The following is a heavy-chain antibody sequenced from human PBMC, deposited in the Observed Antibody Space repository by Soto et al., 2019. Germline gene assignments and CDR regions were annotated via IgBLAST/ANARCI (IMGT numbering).Heavy chain of an antibody. CDR3: ARERSVGYCITTTCPKPFYYYAMDI. CDR2: IIPIFGTP. V-gene: IGHV1-69*12. CDR1: GGTFTNYA. J-gene: IGHJ6*02. Sequence: QVQLVQSGAEVKKPGSSLKVSRKASGGTFTNYAFSWVRQAPGQGPEWMGGIIPIFGTPDYAQKFQGRVIITADESTRTVSMELNSLRSDDTAVYYCARERSVGYCITTTCPKPFYYYAMDIWGQGTTVTVSS. D-gene: IGHD2-2*01.